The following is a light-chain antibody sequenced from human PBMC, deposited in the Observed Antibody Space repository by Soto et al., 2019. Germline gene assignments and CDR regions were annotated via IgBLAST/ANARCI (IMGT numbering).Light chain of an antibody. CDR2: EVS. CDR1: SNDVGGYNY. Sequence: QSALTQSASVSGSPGQSITISCTGTSNDVGGYNYVSWYQQHPGKAPKLMIYEVSNRPSGVSNRFSGSKSGNTASLTISGLQAEDEADYYCSSYTSSSTLFGGGTKLTVL. V-gene: IGLV2-14*03. CDR3: SSYTSSSTL. J-gene: IGLJ2*01.